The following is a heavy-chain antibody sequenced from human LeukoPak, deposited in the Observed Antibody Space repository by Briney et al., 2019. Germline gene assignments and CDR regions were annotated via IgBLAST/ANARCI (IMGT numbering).Heavy chain of an antibody. D-gene: IGHD3-16*01. V-gene: IGHV4-34*01. CDR2: IYDSGST. CDR3: ARHYGP. J-gene: IGHJ5*02. Sequence: SETLSLTCAVYGGSFSDYYWSWVRQPPGKGLEWIGSIYDSGSTYYNPSLKSRVTISVDTSKNQFSLKLNSVTAADTAVYYCARHYGPWGQGTLVTVSS. CDR1: GGSFSDYY.